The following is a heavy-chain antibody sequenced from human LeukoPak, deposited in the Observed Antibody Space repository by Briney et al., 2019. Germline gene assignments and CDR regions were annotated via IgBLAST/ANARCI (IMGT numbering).Heavy chain of an antibody. CDR3: ASAKGYTSSYSFDY. D-gene: IGHD3-10*01. V-gene: IGHV3-48*04. Sequence: PGGSLRLSCAASGFTFNNYAMNWVRQTPGGRLEWVSFIGISSGPLLYADSVKGRFTISRDNAKASVYLQMNRLRAEDTAVYYCASAKGYTSSYSFDYWGQGILVTVSS. CDR1: GFTFNNYA. CDR2: IGISSGPL. J-gene: IGHJ4*02.